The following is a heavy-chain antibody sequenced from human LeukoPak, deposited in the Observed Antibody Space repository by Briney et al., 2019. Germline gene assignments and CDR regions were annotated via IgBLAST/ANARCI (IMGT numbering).Heavy chain of an antibody. J-gene: IGHJ5*02. CDR2: MYYSGSP. Sequence: SETLSLTCTVSGGSISSGDYYWSWIRQPPGKGLEWIAYMYYSGSPYYNQSLKSRVTMSADTSKNQLSLKLSSVTAADTAVYYCARPYYYDSRIDPWGQGILVTVSS. CDR1: GGSISSGDYY. V-gene: IGHV4-30-4*01. D-gene: IGHD3-22*01. CDR3: ARPYYYDSRIDP.